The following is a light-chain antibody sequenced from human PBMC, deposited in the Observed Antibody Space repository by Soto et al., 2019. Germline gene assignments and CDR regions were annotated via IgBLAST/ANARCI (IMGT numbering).Light chain of an antibody. V-gene: IGKV4-1*01. CDR3: QQYYTTPIT. CDR2: WAS. Sequence: DIVMTHAPDSLAVSMGERATINCKSSRSVLYSSNDKNYLAWYQQQPGQPPKLLIYWASTRESGVPDRFSGSGSGTDFTLTISSLQAEDVAVYYCQQYYTTPITFGQGTKVDIK. CDR1: RSVLYSSNDKNY. J-gene: IGKJ1*01.